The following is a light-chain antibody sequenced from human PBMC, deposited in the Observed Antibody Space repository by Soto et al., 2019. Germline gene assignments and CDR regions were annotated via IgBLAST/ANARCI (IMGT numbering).Light chain of an antibody. CDR1: QSVSSSY. CDR2: GAY. J-gene: IGKJ5*01. CDR3: QQYGSSPIT. Sequence: EIVLTQSPGTLSLSPGERATLSCRASQSVSSSYLAWYQQKPGQAPRLLIYGAYTRATGIPVRFSGSGSGTDFTLTISRLEPEDFAVYYCQQYGSSPITFGQGTDWRL. V-gene: IGKV3-20*01.